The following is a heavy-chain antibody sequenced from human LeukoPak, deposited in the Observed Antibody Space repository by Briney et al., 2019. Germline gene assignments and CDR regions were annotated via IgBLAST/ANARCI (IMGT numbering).Heavy chain of an antibody. V-gene: IGHV1-18*01. CDR1: GYTFTSYG. D-gene: IGHD3-3*01. CDR3: ARDRTIFGVVSFGMDV. Sequence: ASVKVSCKASGYTFTSYGISWVRQAPGQGLEWMGWISAYNGNTNYAQKLHGRVTMTTDTSTSTAYMELRSLRSDDTAVYYCARDRTIFGVVSFGMDVWGQGTTVTVSS. J-gene: IGHJ6*02. CDR2: ISAYNGNT.